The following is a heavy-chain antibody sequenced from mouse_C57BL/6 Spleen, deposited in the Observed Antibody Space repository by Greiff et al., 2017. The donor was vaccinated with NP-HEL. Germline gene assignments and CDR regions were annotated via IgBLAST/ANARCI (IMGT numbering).Heavy chain of an antibody. J-gene: IGHJ1*03. CDR3: AMGDMVTTGPLDV. CDR1: GFNIKDYY. D-gene: IGHD2-2*01. V-gene: IGHV14-2*01. CDR2: IDPEDGET. Sequence: EVQRVESGAELVKPGASVKLSCTASGFNIKDYYMHWVKQRTEQGLEWIGRIDPEDGETKYAPKVQGKATITADTSSNTAYLQLSSLTSEDTAVYYCAMGDMVTTGPLDVWGTGTTVTVSS.